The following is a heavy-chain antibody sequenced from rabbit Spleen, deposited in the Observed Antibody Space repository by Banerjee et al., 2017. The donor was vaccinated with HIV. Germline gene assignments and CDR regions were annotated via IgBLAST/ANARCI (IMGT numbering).Heavy chain of an antibody. CDR2: IDTGSSGFT. V-gene: IGHV1S40*01. CDR3: ARDTGTSFSTYGMDL. J-gene: IGHJ3*01. CDR1: GFSFSSGYY. Sequence: QSLEESGGDLVKPEGSLTLTCTASGFSFSSGYYMCWVRQAPGKGLEWIACIDTGSSGFTYFATWAKGRFTISKTSSTTVTLQMTSLTAADTATYFCARDTGTSFSTYGMDLWGQGTLVTVS. D-gene: IGHD8-1*01.